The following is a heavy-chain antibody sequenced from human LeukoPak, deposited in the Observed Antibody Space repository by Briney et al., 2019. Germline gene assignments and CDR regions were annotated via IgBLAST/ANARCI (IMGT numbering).Heavy chain of an antibody. CDR3: ASLVTTVIDP. Sequence: SETLSLTCTVSGGSISSSSYYWGWIRQPPGKGLEWIGSIYYSGSTYYNPSLKSRVTISVDTSKNQFSLKLSSVTAADTAVYYCASLVTTVIDPWGQGTLVTVSS. D-gene: IGHD4-17*01. V-gene: IGHV4-39*01. J-gene: IGHJ5*02. CDR1: GGSISSSSYY. CDR2: IYYSGST.